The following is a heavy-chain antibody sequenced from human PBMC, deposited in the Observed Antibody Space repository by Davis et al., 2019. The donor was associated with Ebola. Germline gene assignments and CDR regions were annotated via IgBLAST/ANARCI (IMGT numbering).Heavy chain of an antibody. CDR2: IYTTGST. J-gene: IGHJ4*02. D-gene: IGHD6-19*01. CDR3: ARDDGSGWYEAFV. V-gene: IGHV4-4*07. CDR1: GGSISSFY. Sequence: PSETLSLTCTVSGGSISSFYWTWIRQPAGKGLEWIGRIYTTGSTNYNPSLKSRVTMSVDTSKNQFSLKLSSVTAADTAVYYCARDDGSGWYEAFVWGQGTLVTVSS.